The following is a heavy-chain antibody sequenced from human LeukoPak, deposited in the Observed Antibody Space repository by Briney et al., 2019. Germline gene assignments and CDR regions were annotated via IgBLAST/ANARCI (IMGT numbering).Heavy chain of an antibody. V-gene: IGHV3-53*01. CDR3: ARRAGVYSHPYDY. Sequence: GESLRLSCTVSGFTVSSNSMSWVRQAPGKGLEWVSFIYSDNTHYSDSVKGRFTISRDNSKNTLYLQMNSLRAEDTAVYYCARRAGVYSHPYDYWGQGTLVTVSS. CDR2: IYSDNT. D-gene: IGHD4-23*01. J-gene: IGHJ4*02. CDR1: GFTVSSNS.